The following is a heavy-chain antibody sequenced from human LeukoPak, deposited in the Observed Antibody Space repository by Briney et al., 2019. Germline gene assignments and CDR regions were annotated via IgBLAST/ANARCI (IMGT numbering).Heavy chain of an antibody. CDR1: GGSFSDYY. CDR3: ARDLWFGELGRYGMDV. CDR2: INHSGST. J-gene: IGHJ6*02. Sequence: SETLPLTCAVYGGSFSDYYWSWIRQPPGKGLEWIGEINHSGSTNYNPSLKSRVTISVDTSKSQFSLKLSSVTAADTAVYYCARDLWFGELGRYGMDVWGQGTTVTVSS. D-gene: IGHD3-10*01. V-gene: IGHV4-34*01.